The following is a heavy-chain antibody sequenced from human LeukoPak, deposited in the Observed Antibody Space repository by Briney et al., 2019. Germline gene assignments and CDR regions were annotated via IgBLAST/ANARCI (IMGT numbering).Heavy chain of an antibody. CDR1: GGTFSSYA. V-gene: IGHV1-69*05. D-gene: IGHD2-21*02. Sequence: ASVKVSCKASGGTFSSYAISWVRQAPGQGLEWMGGIIPIFGTANYAQKLQGRVTMTTATSKSTANMELRSLSSDDTAVYYCAIIEGGGGCYNLDPWGQGTLVTVSS. CDR3: AIIEGGGGCYNLDP. CDR2: IIPIFGTA. J-gene: IGHJ5*02.